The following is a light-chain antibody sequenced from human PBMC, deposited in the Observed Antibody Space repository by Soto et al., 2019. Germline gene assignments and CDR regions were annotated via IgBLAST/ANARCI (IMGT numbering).Light chain of an antibody. CDR2: TAS. CDR3: QQSYGTPFT. CDR1: HTINSY. V-gene: IGKV1-39*01. Sequence: DLQMTQSPSSLSASVGDRVSITCRASHTINSYLNWFQQKPGEVPNLLIYTASNLQAGVPSRFSGTQSGTDFTLTISSLQPEDSATYYCQQSYGTPFTFSQGTRLEV. J-gene: IGKJ5*01.